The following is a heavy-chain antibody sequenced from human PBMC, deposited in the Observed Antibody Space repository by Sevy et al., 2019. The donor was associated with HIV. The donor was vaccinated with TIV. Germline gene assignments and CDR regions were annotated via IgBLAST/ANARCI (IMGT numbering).Heavy chain of an antibody. CDR2: ISWNSRNI. D-gene: IGHD2-21*01. V-gene: IGHV3-9*01. Sequence: GGSLRLSCAASGFPFNDHAMHWVRQVPGKGLEWVSGISWNSRNIGYADSVKGLFTISRDNARHFVYLEMNSLRPEDTAFYYCAKDINRGCDGVNCYSYYYYFCGLDVWGQGTTVTVSS. J-gene: IGHJ6*02. CDR3: AKDINRGCDGVNCYSYYYYFCGLDV. CDR1: GFPFNDHA.